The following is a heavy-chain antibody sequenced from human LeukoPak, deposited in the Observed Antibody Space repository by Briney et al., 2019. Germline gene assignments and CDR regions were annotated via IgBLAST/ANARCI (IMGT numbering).Heavy chain of an antibody. Sequence: ASVKVSCKASGYTFTGYYMHWVRQAPGQGLEWMGIINPSGGSTSYAQKFQGRVTMTRDTSTSTVYMELSSLRSEDTAVYYCARDRDTMVRGVVFDYWGQGTLVTVSS. CDR2: INPSGGST. CDR3: ARDRDTMVRGVVFDY. V-gene: IGHV1-46*01. D-gene: IGHD3-10*01. CDR1: GYTFTGYY. J-gene: IGHJ4*02.